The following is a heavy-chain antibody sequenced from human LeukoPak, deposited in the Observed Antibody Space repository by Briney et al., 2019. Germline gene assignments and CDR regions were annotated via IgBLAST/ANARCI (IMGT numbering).Heavy chain of an antibody. V-gene: IGHV3-23*01. CDR1: GFTFSSYA. CDR2: IRESGGGT. Sequence: GGSLRLSCAASGFTFSSYAMSWVRQAPGKGLEWVSGIRESGGGTNYADSVKGRFTISRDSSKNTLYLQMNSLRAEDTAVYYCAKDQAATWSFDYWGQGTLVTVSS. D-gene: IGHD6-25*01. J-gene: IGHJ4*02. CDR3: AKDQAATWSFDY.